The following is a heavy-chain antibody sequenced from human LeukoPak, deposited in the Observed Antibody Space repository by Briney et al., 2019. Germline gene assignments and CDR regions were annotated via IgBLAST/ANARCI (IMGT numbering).Heavy chain of an antibody. CDR3: AKVAGIRTTAFDY. D-gene: IGHD1-14*01. V-gene: IGHV3-30*18. CDR1: GFTFSSYG. J-gene: IGHJ4*02. Sequence: PGGSLRLSCAASGFTFSSYGMHWVRQAPGKGLEWVAVISYYGSNKYHADSVKGRFTISRDNSKNTLYLQMNSLRAEDTAVYYCAKVAGIRTTAFDYWGQGTLVTVSS. CDR2: ISYYGSNK.